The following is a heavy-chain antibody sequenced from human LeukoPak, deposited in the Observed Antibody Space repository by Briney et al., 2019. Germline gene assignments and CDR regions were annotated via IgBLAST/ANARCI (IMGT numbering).Heavy chain of an antibody. D-gene: IGHD5-18*01. CDR3: ARHPGGDTAIDY. CDR2: MNPNSGNT. CDR1: GYTFTSYD. Sequence: ASVKVSCKASGYTFTSYDINWVRQATGQGLEWMGWMNPNSGNTGYAQKFQGRVTMTRNTSISTAYMELSSLRSEDTAVYYCARHPGGDTAIDYWGQGTLVTVSS. V-gene: IGHV1-8*01. J-gene: IGHJ4*02.